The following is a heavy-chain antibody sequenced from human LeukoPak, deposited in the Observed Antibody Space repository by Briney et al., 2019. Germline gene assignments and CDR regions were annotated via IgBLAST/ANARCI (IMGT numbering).Heavy chain of an antibody. CDR1: GFTFSSYG. Sequence: PGGSLRLSCAASGFTFSSYGMHWVRQAPGKGLEWVAVIWYDGSNKYYADSVKGRFTISRDNAKNSLYLQMNSLRAEDTAVYYCARAPYVELQGDYWGQGTLVTVSS. J-gene: IGHJ4*02. D-gene: IGHD3-10*01. CDR2: IWYDGSNK. V-gene: IGHV3-33*01. CDR3: ARAPYVELQGDY.